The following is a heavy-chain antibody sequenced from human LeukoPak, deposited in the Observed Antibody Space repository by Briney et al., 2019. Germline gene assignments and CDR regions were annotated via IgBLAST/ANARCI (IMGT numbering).Heavy chain of an antibody. V-gene: IGHV3-33*06. CDR1: GFIFSNYG. J-gene: IGHJ3*02. CDR2: IWYDGRTK. D-gene: IGHD3-3*01. Sequence: GGSLRLSCEVSGFIFSNYGMHWVRQAPGKGLEWVALIWYDGRTKFHADSVRGRFTISRDNSKNTLYLQMNSLRAEDTAVYYCAKDRTIFGVVHDDTRDAFYIWGQGTMVTVSS. CDR3: AKDRTIFGVVHDDTRDAFYI.